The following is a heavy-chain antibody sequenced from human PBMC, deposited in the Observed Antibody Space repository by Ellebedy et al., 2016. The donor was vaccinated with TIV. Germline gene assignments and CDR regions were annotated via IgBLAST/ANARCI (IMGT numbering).Heavy chain of an antibody. Sequence: GESLKISCAVSGFTLRTYWMSWVRQVPGKWLEWVSRVSSDVTGPTYADSVMGRFIISRDNAKSTVYLQMFSLRPEDTAVYYCARGVLNSGYYSDYWGRGTLVTVSS. CDR2: VSSDVTGP. J-gene: IGHJ4*02. CDR1: GFTLRTYW. D-gene: IGHD3-22*01. V-gene: IGHV3-74*01. CDR3: ARGVLNSGYYSDY.